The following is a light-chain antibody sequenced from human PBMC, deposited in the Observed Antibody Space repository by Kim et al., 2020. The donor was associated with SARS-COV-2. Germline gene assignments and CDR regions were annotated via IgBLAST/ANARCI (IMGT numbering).Light chain of an antibody. CDR3: QQYNSYPRT. J-gene: IGKJ1*01. V-gene: IGKV1-16*01. CDR1: PVISNS. Sequence: DIQMTQSPSSLSASVGDTVTITCRASPVISNSLAWFQQKPGTAPKSLIYDASRLQSGVPSRFSGSGSGTDFTLTISSLQPEDFATYYYQQYNSYPRTFGQGTKVDIK. CDR2: DAS.